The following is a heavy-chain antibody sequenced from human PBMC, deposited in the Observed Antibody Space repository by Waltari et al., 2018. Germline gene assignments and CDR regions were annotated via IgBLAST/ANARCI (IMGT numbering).Heavy chain of an antibody. D-gene: IGHD2-2*01. J-gene: IGHJ4*02. CDR3: ARGSSRVDF. CDR1: GYIFTGIY. Sequence: QVQLVQSGAEVRKPGASVKVSCKASGYIFTGIYINWVRQAPGQGFEWMGWINPHSGDTNYAQKFRGRITMTRDTAITTAHIELSSLTSDDTAVYYCARGSSRVDFWGQGTLVTVSS. V-gene: IGHV1-2*02. CDR2: INPHSGDT.